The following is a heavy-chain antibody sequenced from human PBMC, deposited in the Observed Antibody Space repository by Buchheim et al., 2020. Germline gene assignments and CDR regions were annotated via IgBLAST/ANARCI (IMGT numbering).Heavy chain of an antibody. D-gene: IGHD4-17*01. Sequence: QVQLVESGGGVVQPGRSLRLSCAASGFTFSSYGMHWVRQAPGKGLEWVAVIWYDGSNKYYADSVKGRFTISRDNSKNTLYLQMNSLRAEDTAVYYCARDSVTTLHPVYYFDYWGQGTL. V-gene: IGHV3-33*01. J-gene: IGHJ4*02. CDR1: GFTFSSYG. CDR3: ARDSVTTLHPVYYFDY. CDR2: IWYDGSNK.